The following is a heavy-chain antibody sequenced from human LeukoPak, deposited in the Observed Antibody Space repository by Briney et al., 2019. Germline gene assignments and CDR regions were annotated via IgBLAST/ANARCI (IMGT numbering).Heavy chain of an antibody. Sequence: SQTLSLTCTVSGGSISSGDYYWSWIRQPPGKGLEWIGYIYYSGSNYYSPSLKSRVTISVDTSKNQFSLKLSSVTAADTAVYYCARVVRDYYDSSGYSLIDYWGQGTLVTVSS. J-gene: IGHJ4*02. CDR3: ARVVRDYYDSSGYSLIDY. V-gene: IGHV4-30-4*01. D-gene: IGHD3-22*01. CDR1: GGSISSGDYY. CDR2: IYYSGSN.